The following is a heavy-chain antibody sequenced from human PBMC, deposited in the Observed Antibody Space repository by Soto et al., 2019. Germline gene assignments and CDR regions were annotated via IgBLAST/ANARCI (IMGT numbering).Heavy chain of an antibody. CDR2: IIPICGTA. Sequence: QVQLVQSGDEVKKPGSSVKVSCKASGGTFSSYAISWVRQAPGQGLEWMGGIIPICGTANDAQKSQGRVTITADEATSTAYMELSSLRSEDTAVYYCASGVPGHYYYYGMDVWCQGTTVTVSS. CDR3: ASGVPGHYYYYGMDV. D-gene: IGHD3-3*01. J-gene: IGHJ6*02. V-gene: IGHV1-69*01. CDR1: GGTFSSYA.